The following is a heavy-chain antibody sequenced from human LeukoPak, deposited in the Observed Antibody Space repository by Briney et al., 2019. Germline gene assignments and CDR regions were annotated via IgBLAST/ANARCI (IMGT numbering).Heavy chain of an antibody. J-gene: IGHJ4*02. CDR3: AKDPGGLIRYGVFDY. CDR2: INPNSGGT. CDR1: GYTFTGYY. V-gene: IGHV1-2*02. D-gene: IGHD4-17*01. Sequence: ASVKVSCKASGYTFTGYYMHWVRQAPGQGLEWMGWINPNSGGTNYAQKFQGRVTMTRDTSISTAYMELSRLRSDDTAVYYCAKDPGGLIRYGVFDYWGQGTLVSVSS.